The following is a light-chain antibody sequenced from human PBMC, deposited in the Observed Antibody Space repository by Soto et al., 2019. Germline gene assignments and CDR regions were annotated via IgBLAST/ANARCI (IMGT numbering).Light chain of an antibody. CDR1: QSVSSN. CDR2: GAS. Sequence: EIVMTQSPATLSVSPGDRATLSCRASQSVSSNLAWFPQKPGQAPRLLIYGASTRATGIPVRFSGSGSGTEFTLTISSLQSEDFAVYYCQQYNNWPLTFGGGTKVEIK. V-gene: IGKV3-15*01. J-gene: IGKJ4*01. CDR3: QQYNNWPLT.